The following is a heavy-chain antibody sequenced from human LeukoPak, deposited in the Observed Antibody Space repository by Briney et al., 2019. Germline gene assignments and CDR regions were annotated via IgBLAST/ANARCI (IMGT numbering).Heavy chain of an antibody. D-gene: IGHD3-16*02. J-gene: IGHJ4*02. Sequence: PGGTLRLSCAASGFILGSYGMSWVRQAPGKGLEWVSAISGGGGLTYYADSVKGRFTISRDNSKNTLYLQMNSLRAEDTAVYYCAKKFRGSYRSPFDYWGQGTLVTVSS. CDR1: GFILGSYG. V-gene: IGHV3-23*01. CDR2: ISGGGGLT. CDR3: AKKFRGSYRSPFDY.